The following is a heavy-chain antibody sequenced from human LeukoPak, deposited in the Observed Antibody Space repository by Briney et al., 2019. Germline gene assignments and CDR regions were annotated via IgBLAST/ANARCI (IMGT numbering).Heavy chain of an antibody. J-gene: IGHJ4*02. V-gene: IGHV4-34*01. CDR3: ARGPICSGGSCYSYNLDY. CDR2: INHSGST. D-gene: IGHD2-15*01. Sequence: PSETLSLTCTVSGGSISGYYWSWIRQPPGKGLEWIGEINHSGSTNYNPSLKSRVTISVDTSKNQFSLKLSSVTAADTAVYYCARGPICSGGSCYSYNLDYWGQGTLVTVSS. CDR1: GGSISGYY.